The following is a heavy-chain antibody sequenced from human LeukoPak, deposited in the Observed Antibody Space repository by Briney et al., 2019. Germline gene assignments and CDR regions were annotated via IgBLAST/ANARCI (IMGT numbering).Heavy chain of an antibody. CDR2: IYYSGST. CDR3: VNYYDSSDYQQPNHFDY. D-gene: IGHD3-22*01. V-gene: IGHV4-39*01. J-gene: IGHJ4*02. CDR1: GGSISSSSYY. Sequence: SETLSLTCTVSGGSISSSSYYWGWLRQPPGKGLDWIRSIYYSGSTYYHPSLKSRFTISVDTSKNQFSLTLSSVTAADTPVYYCVNYYDSSDYQQPNHFDYWGQGTLVTVSS.